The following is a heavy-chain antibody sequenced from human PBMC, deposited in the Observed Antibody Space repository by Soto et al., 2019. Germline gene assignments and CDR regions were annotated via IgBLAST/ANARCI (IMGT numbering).Heavy chain of an antibody. CDR1: GYSVPDYW. Sequence: GESRKISCQGSGYSVPDYWIGWVRQMPGKGLEWMGIIYPDDSDAKYSPSFQGQVTMSADKSINTAYLQWSSLKASDTAMYFCARDGLSSSTSFDYWGQGTLVTVSS. V-gene: IGHV5-51*01. CDR2: IYPDDSDA. D-gene: IGHD6-6*01. CDR3: ARDGLSSSTSFDY. J-gene: IGHJ4*02.